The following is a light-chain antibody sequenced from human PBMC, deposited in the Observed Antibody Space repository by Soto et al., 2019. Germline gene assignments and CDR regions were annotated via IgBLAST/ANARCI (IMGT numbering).Light chain of an antibody. CDR2: GAS. CDR1: QSVGSNS. Sequence: EFVLTQSPGTLSLSPGERATLSCRASQSVGSNSLAWYQQKPGQAPRILIYGASTRAAGIPDRLSGSGSVIVFTLTISRLNPEDFAVYYCQQYGSSPPLTFGGGNKVEIK. J-gene: IGKJ4*01. V-gene: IGKV3-20*01. CDR3: QQYGSSPPLT.